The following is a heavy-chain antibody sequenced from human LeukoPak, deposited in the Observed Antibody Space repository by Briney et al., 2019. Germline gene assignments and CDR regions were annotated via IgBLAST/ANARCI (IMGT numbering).Heavy chain of an antibody. V-gene: IGHV3-74*01. CDR1: GFTFSGYW. CDR2: IKTDGSST. J-gene: IGHJ4*02. CDR3: ARAYYYGSGSYYHDY. Sequence: GGSLRLSCAASGFTFSGYWMHWVRQAPGKGLVWVSRIKTDGSSTSYADSVKGRFTISRDNAKNTLYLQMNSLRAEDTAVYYCARAYYYGSGSYYHDYWGQGTLVTVSP. D-gene: IGHD3-10*01.